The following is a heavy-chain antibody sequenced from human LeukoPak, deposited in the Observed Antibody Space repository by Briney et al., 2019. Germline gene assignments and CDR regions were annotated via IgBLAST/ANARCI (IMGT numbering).Heavy chain of an antibody. V-gene: IGHV4-34*01. CDR3: ARARCSGDSCYTGYY. Sequence: SETLSLTCAVSGGSFNYYYWNWIRQPPGRGLEWIGEINHSGSTNYNPSLKSRVTMSVDTSKNQNSLKMSSVTAADTAVYFCARARCSGDSCYTGYYWGQGTLVTVS. J-gene: IGHJ4*02. CDR1: GGSFNYYY. CDR2: INHSGST. D-gene: IGHD2-15*01.